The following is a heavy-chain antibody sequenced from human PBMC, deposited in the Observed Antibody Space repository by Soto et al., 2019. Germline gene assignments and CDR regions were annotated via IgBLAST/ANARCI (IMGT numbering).Heavy chain of an antibody. V-gene: IGHV4-34*01. D-gene: IGHD6-6*01. CDR2: INHRGST. J-gene: IGHJ6*02. CDR3: ARGQKLRLAARPEYYYYYYGMDV. CDR1: GGSFSGYY. Sequence: SETLSLTCAVYGGSFSGYYWSWIRQPPGKGLEWIGEINHRGSTNYNPSLKSRVTISVDTSKNQFSLKLSSVTAADTAVYYCARGQKLRLAARPEYYYYYYGMDVWGQGTTVTVSS.